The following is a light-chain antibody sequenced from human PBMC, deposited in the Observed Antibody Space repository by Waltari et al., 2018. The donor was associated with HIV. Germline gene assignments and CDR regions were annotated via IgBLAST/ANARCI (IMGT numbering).Light chain of an antibody. J-gene: IGKJ4*01. CDR1: QSLLHSSGYNF. CDR3: MQGLQIPLT. Sequence: IVMTQSHLSLSVTPGEPASISCTSNQSLLHSSGYNFLDWYMQKPGQSPQVLIYLAYNRASGVPARFSGSGSATDFTLKISRVEAEDVGFYYCMQGLQIPLTFGGGTKVEIK. CDR2: LAY. V-gene: IGKV2-28*01.